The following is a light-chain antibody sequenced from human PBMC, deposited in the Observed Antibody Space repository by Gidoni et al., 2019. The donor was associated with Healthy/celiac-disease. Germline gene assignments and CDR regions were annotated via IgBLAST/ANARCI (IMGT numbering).Light chain of an antibody. Sequence: EIVLTQSPGTLSLSPGERATLSCRASQSVSSSYLAWYKQKPGQAPRLLIYGASSRATGIPDRFRGSGSGTDFTLTISRLEPEDFAVYYCQQYGSSPRLTFGGGTKVEIK. CDR3: QQYGSSPRLT. CDR1: QSVSSSY. CDR2: GAS. V-gene: IGKV3-20*01. J-gene: IGKJ4*01.